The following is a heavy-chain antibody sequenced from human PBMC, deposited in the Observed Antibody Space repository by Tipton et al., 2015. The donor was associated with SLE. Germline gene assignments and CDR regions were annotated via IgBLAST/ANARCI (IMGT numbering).Heavy chain of an antibody. D-gene: IGHD1-1*01. J-gene: IGHJ3*02. V-gene: IGHV4-28*06. CDR1: GYSISNKNW. CDR2: IYYIGSS. Sequence: TLSLTCDVSGYSISNKNWWVWIRQPPGKGLEWISYIYYIGSSNYNPSLASRATTSVDTSMNQFSLKLSSVTALDTAVYYCARKSAIWKDTFDIWGQGIMVTVSS. CDR3: ARKSAIWKDTFDI.